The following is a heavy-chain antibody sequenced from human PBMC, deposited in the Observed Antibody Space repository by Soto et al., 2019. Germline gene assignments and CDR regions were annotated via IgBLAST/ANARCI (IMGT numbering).Heavy chain of an antibody. J-gene: IGHJ2*01. V-gene: IGHV4-4*07. CDR2: LSASGRT. D-gene: IGHD2-8*01. CDR3: ARGMGRYFDL. CDR1: GDSIGNFY. Sequence: HSETLSLTCAISGDSIGNFYWSWIRQPAGKGLESLGRLSASGRTNYSPSLQSRVTMSLDRSKNRFSLRLTPVSAADTAVYFCARGMGRYFDLWGRGTLVTVSS.